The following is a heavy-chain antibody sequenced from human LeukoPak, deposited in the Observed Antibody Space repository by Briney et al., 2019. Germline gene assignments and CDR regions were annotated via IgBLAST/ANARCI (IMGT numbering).Heavy chain of an antibody. Sequence: SETLSLTCTVSGGSISSSSYYWGWIRQPPGKGLEWIGSIYYSGSTYYNPSLKSRVTISVDTSKNQFSLKLSSVTAADTAVYYCARGQKIYGSGSYYSWGQGTLVTVSS. CDR2: IYYSGST. D-gene: IGHD3-10*01. V-gene: IGHV4-39*07. CDR3: ARGQKIYGSGSYYS. CDR1: GGSISSSSYY. J-gene: IGHJ4*02.